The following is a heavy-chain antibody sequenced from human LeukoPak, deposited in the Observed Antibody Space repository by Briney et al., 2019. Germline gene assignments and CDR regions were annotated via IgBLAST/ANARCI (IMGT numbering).Heavy chain of an antibody. Sequence: SETLSLTCTVSGGSVSSGSYYWSWIRQPPGKGLEWIGYIYYSGSTNYNPSLKSRVTISADTSKNQFSLKLSSVTAADTAVYYCARGSSTSWGYWYFDLWGRGTLVTVSS. V-gene: IGHV4-61*01. CDR1: GGSVSSGSYY. CDR2: IYYSGST. J-gene: IGHJ2*01. D-gene: IGHD2-2*01. CDR3: ARGSSTSWGYWYFDL.